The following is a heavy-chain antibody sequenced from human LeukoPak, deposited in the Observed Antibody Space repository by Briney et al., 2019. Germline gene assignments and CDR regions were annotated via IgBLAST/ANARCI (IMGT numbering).Heavy chain of an antibody. Sequence: GGSLRLSCAASGFTFSSYGMSWVRQAPGKGLEWVSAISGSGGSTYYADSVKGRFTISRDNSKNTLYLQMNRLRAEDTAVYYCAKAEWGITMVRGVISAHPSRQDPAPFDYWGQGTLVTVSS. V-gene: IGHV3-23*01. J-gene: IGHJ4*02. CDR3: AKAEWGITMVRGVISAHPSRQDPAPFDY. CDR1: GFTFSSYG. CDR2: ISGSGGST. D-gene: IGHD3-10*01.